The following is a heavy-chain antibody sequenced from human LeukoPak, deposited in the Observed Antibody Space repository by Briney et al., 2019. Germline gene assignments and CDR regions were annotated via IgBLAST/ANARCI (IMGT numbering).Heavy chain of an antibody. J-gene: IGHJ6*03. D-gene: IGHD1-7*01. Sequence: GGSLRLSCAASGFTFSSYAMHWVRQAPGKGLEWVAVISYDGSNKYYADSVKGRFTISRDNSKNTLYLQMNSLRAEDTAVYYCAKERNYLNYYYYYMDVWGKGTTVTVSS. V-gene: IGHV3-30-3*01. CDR3: AKERNYLNYYYYYMDV. CDR1: GFTFSSYA. CDR2: ISYDGSNK.